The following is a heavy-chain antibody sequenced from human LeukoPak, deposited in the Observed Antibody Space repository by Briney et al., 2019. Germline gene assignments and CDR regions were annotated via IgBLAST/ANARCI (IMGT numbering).Heavy chain of an antibody. CDR2: ISYDGSNK. D-gene: IGHD3-22*01. CDR3: AKVPMIVVVNDAFDI. V-gene: IGHV3-30*18. J-gene: IGHJ3*02. Sequence: PGGSLRLSCAASGFTFSTYGMHWVRQAPGKGLEWVAVISYDGSNKYYADSVKGRFTISRDNSKNTLYLQMNSLRAEDTAAYYCAKVPMIVVVNDAFDIWGQGTMVTVSS. CDR1: GFTFSTYG.